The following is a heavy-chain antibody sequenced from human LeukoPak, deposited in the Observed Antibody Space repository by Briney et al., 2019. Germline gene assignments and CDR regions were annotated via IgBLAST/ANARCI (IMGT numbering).Heavy chain of an antibody. CDR3: ASLTVVVATEWFDP. J-gene: IGHJ5*02. CDR2: ISGSGGST. Sequence: GGSLRLSCAASGFTFSSYWMSWVRQAPGKGLEWVSAISGSGGSTYYADSVKGRFTISRDNSKNTLYLQMNSLRAEDTAVYYCASLTVVVATEWFDPWGQGTLVTVSS. D-gene: IGHD2-15*01. CDR1: GFTFSSYW. V-gene: IGHV3-23*01.